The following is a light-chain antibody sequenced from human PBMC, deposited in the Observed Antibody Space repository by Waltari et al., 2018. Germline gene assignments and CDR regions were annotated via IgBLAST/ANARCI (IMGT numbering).Light chain of an antibody. CDR1: SSDVGSYNL. V-gene: IGLV2-23*02. Sequence: QSALTQPASVSGSPGQSITISCTGTSSDVGSYNLVSWYQQPTGKAPKLMIYEITKRPSGVSHRFSGSKSGNPASLTISGLEAEDEADYYCCSHAAITPSTWVFGGGPKLTVL. J-gene: IGLJ3*02. CDR2: EIT. CDR3: CSHAAITPSTWV.